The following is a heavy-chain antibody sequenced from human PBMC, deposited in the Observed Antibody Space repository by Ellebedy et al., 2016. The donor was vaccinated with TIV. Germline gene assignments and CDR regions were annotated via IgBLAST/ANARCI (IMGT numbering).Heavy chain of an antibody. Sequence: GSLRLXCTVSGGSISSSSYYWGWIRQPPGKGLEWIGSIYYSGSTYYNPSLNSRVTISVDTSKNQFSLKLSSVTAADTAVYYCAYSSSWGAVDYWGQGTLVTVSS. D-gene: IGHD6-6*01. CDR1: GGSISSSSYY. V-gene: IGHV4-39*01. CDR3: AYSSSWGAVDY. CDR2: IYYSGST. J-gene: IGHJ4*02.